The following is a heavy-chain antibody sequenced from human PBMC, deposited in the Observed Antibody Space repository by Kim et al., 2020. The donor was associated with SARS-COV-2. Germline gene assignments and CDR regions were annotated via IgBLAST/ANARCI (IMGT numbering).Heavy chain of an antibody. CDR2: ISGSGGST. CDR3: AKDINGGYYVWGSYTYYGMDV. V-gene: IGHV3-23*01. J-gene: IGHJ6*02. CDR1: GFTFSSYA. D-gene: IGHD3-16*01. Sequence: GGSLRLSCAASGFTFSSYAMSWVRQAPGKGLEWVSAISGSGGSTYYADSVKGRFTISRDNSKNTLYLQMNSLRAEDTAVYYCAKDINGGYYVWGSYTYYGMDVWGQGTTVTVSS.